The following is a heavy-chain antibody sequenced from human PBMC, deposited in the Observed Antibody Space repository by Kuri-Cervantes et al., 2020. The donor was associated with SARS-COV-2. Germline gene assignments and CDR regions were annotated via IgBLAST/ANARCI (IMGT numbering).Heavy chain of an antibody. D-gene: IGHD2-21*01. V-gene: IGHV3-23*01. CDR1: GFTFSSYA. CDR3: AKDHFGVHDF. J-gene: IGHJ4*02. CDR2: ISGSGGST. Sequence: GGSLRLSCAASGFTFSSYAMSWVRQAPGKGLEWVSAISGSGGSTYYAGSGKGRFTISRDNSQNTVYLRMTNLRSEDTAMYYCAKDHFGVHDFWGQGTLVTVSS.